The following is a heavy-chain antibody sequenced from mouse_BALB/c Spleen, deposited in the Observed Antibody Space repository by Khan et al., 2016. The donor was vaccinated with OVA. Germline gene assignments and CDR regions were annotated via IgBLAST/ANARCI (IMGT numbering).Heavy chain of an antibody. D-gene: IGHD1-2*01. CDR2: ITNGGGNT. Sequence: EVELVESGGGLVQPGGSLKLSCAASGFTFSSNTMSWVRQTPEKRLEWVAYITNGGGNTYYPDIVKGRFTISRDNAKNTLYLQMSSLKSEDTAMYYCARIPTFITTALDYWGQGTSVTVSS. V-gene: IGHV5-12-2*01. CDR3: ARIPTFITTALDY. J-gene: IGHJ4*01. CDR1: GFTFSSNT.